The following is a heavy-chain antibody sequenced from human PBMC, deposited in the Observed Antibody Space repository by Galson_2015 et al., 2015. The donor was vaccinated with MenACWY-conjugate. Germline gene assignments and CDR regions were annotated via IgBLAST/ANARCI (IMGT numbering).Heavy chain of an antibody. CDR2: INSDGRST. Sequence: SLRLSCAASGFTFSSFWMHWVRQAPGKGLVWVSRINSDGRSTGYADSVKGRFTISRDNAKNTLYLQMNSLKAEDTAVYYCAKDWSVPYSTISYYFYMDVWGKGTTVTVSS. V-gene: IGHV3-74*01. CDR1: GFTFSSFW. J-gene: IGHJ6*03. CDR3: AKDWSVPYSTISYYFYMDV. D-gene: IGHD6-13*01.